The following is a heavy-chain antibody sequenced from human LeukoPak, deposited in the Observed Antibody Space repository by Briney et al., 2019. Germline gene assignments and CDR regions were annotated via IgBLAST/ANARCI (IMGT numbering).Heavy chain of an antibody. D-gene: IGHD2-15*01. V-gene: IGHV4-34*01. CDR1: GGSFSGYY. CDR3: ARGRKIFDIVVVVAENPDFDY. J-gene: IGHJ4*02. CDR2: INHSGST. Sequence: SGTLSLTCAVYGGSFSGYYWSWIRQPPGKGLEWIGEINHSGSTNYNPSLKSRVTISVDTSKNQFSLKLSSVTAADTAVYYCARGRKIFDIVVVVAENPDFDYWGQGTLVTVSS.